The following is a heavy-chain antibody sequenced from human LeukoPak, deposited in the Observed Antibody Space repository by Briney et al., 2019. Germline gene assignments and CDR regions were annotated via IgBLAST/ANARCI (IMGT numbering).Heavy chain of an antibody. Sequence: GSLRLSCAASGFTFSSYSMNWVRQPPGKGLEWIGEFNHSGSTNYNPSLKSRVTISVDTSKNQFSLKLSSVTAADTAVYYCARGGDMVRGVIPLDYWGQGTLVTVSS. V-gene: IGHV4-34*01. D-gene: IGHD3-10*01. CDR3: ARGGDMVRGVIPLDY. CDR1: GFTFSSYS. J-gene: IGHJ4*02. CDR2: FNHSGST.